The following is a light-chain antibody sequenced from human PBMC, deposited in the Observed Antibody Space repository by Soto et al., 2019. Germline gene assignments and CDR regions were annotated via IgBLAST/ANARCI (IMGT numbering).Light chain of an antibody. CDR2: DDR. Sequence: SYELTQPPSVSVAPGQAARISCGGDNIGSKVVHWFQQKPGQAPLLVGYDDRARPSGIPERFSGSNSGNTATLTISGAEAGDEADYYCQVWDSSRHRVFGGGTKLTVL. CDR1: NIGSKV. J-gene: IGLJ2*01. CDR3: QVWDSSRHRV. V-gene: IGLV3-21*02.